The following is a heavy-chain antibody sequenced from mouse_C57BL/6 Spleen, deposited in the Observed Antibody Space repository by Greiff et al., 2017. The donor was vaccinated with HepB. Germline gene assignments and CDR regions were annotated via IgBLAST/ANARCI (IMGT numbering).Heavy chain of an antibody. CDR3: TRDGYAHFDY. V-gene: IGHV1-15*01. CDR1: GYTFTDYE. CDR2: IDPETGGT. J-gene: IGHJ2*01. D-gene: IGHD2-2*01. Sequence: QVQLQQSGAELVRPGASVTLSCKASGYTFTDYEMHWVKQTPVHGLEWIGAIDPETGGTAYNQKFTGKAILTADKSSSTAYMELRSLTSEDSAVYYCTRDGYAHFDYWGQGTTLTVSS.